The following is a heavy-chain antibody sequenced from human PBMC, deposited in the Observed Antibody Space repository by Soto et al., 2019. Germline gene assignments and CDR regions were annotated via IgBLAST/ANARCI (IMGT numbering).Heavy chain of an antibody. J-gene: IGHJ6*03. Sequence: ASVKVSCKASGYTFTSYGISWVRQAPGQGLEWMGIINPSGGSTSYAQKFQGRVTMTRDTSTSTVYMELSSLRSEDTAVYYCARGGRSDIVLMVYAKYYYYYMDVWGKGTTVTVSS. D-gene: IGHD2-8*01. CDR2: INPSGGST. V-gene: IGHV1-46*03. CDR1: GYTFTSYG. CDR3: ARGGRSDIVLMVYAKYYYYYMDV.